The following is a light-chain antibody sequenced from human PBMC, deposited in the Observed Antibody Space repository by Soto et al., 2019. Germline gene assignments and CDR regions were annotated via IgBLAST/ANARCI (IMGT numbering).Light chain of an antibody. J-gene: IGKJ2*01. Sequence: DIQMTQSPSTLSASVGDRVTITCRASQSINSWLAWYQQKPGKAPKLLIYKASSLESGVPSRFSGSGYGTEFTLTISSLQPDDFATYYCQQYNTYPYTFGQGTKLEIK. V-gene: IGKV1-5*03. CDR3: QQYNTYPYT. CDR2: KAS. CDR1: QSINSW.